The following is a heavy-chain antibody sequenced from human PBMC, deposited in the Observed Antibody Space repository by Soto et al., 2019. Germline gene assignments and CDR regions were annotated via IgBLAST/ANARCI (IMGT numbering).Heavy chain of an antibody. J-gene: IGHJ3*02. CDR3: ARDRLLWFGEAEAFDI. CDR2: ISYDGSNK. Sequence: GGSLRLSCAASGFTFSSYAMHWVRQAPGKGLEWVAVISYDGSNKYYADSVKGRFTISRDNSKNTLYLQMNSLRAEDTAVYYCARDRLLWFGEAEAFDIWGQGTMVTVSS. V-gene: IGHV3-30-3*01. CDR1: GFTFSSYA. D-gene: IGHD3-10*01.